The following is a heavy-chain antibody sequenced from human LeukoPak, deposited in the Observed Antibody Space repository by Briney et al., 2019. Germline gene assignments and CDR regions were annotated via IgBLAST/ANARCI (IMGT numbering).Heavy chain of an antibody. D-gene: IGHD4-23*01. Sequence: GGSLRLSCAASGFTFSSYGMHWVRQAPGKGLEWVAVISYDGSNKYYADSVKGRFTISRDNSKNTLYLQMNSLRVEDTAVYYCARDPTAVANLPQYYLDYWGQGILVTVSS. CDR1: GFTFSSYG. CDR2: ISYDGSNK. V-gene: IGHV3-30*03. CDR3: ARDPTAVANLPQYYLDY. J-gene: IGHJ4*02.